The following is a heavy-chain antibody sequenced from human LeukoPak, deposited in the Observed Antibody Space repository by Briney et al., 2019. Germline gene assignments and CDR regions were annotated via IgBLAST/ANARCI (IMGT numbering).Heavy chain of an antibody. J-gene: IGHJ4*02. V-gene: IGHV1-18*01. D-gene: IGHD6-13*01. Sequence: ASVKVSCKASGYTFTSYGSSWVRQAPGQGLEWMGWISAYNGNTNYAQKLQGRVTMTTDTSTSTAYMELRSLRSDDTAVYYCASRGPYSSSWYGIDYWGQGTLVTVSS. CDR3: ASRGPYSSSWYGIDY. CDR1: GYTFTSYG. CDR2: ISAYNGNT.